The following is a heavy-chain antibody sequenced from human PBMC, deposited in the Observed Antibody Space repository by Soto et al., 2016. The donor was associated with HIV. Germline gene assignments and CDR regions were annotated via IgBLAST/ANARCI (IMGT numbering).Heavy chain of an antibody. CDR3: ARGLRDCSSTSCPLRFDP. J-gene: IGHJ5*02. V-gene: IGHV1-8*03. D-gene: IGHD2-2*01. CDR2: MNPNSGNT. CDR1: GYTFTDYD. Sequence: QVQLVQSGAEVEKPGASVKVSCKASGYTFTDYDINWVRQATGQGLEWMGWMNPNSGNTGYAQKFQGRVTITRNTPISTAYMELSSLRSEDTAVYYCARGLRDCSSTSCPLRFDPWGQGTLVTVSS.